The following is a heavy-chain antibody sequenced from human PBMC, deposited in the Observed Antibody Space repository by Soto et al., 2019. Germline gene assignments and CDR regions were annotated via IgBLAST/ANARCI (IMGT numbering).Heavy chain of an antibody. CDR2: LYGNGDT. D-gene: IGHD1-1*01. J-gene: IGHJ3*01. CDR1: GFSLNSDEVG. Sequence: QITLKESAPTLVKPTETLTLTCAFPGFSLNSDEVGVGWIRQPPGKALECLALLYGNGDTRFSPSLKSRLTITKDTSAKLGVLSLANVDPVDTATYYCAHTGHLVDAFDFWGQGTLVTVSS. V-gene: IGHV2-5*01. CDR3: AHTGHLVDAFDF.